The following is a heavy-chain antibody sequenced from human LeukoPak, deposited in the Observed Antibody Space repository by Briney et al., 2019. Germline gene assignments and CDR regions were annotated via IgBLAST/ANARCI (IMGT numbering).Heavy chain of an antibody. CDR1: GYNFKSYG. CDR3: ARVTGRFTQYAFDM. D-gene: IGHD3-9*01. J-gene: IGHJ3*02. Sequence: ASVKVSCKASGYNFKSYGISWVRQAPGQGLEWMGWISGYNDNTKFAEKLRGGITMTTDTSTSTAYMELRSLRSDDTAVYYCARVTGRFTQYAFDMWGQGTMVTVSS. V-gene: IGHV1-18*01. CDR2: ISGYNDNT.